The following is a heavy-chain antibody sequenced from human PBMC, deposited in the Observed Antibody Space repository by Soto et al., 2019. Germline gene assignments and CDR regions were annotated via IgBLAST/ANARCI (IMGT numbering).Heavy chain of an antibody. CDR2: IKSYTDGGTT. D-gene: IGHD2-15*01. CDR3: TEGVAATVYSYDY. V-gene: IGHV3-15*01. CDR1: GFTFTNAW. J-gene: IGHJ4*02. Sequence: EVQLVESGGGLVKPGGSRRLSCAASGFTFTNAWMSWVRQAPGKGLEWLGRIKSYTDGGTTDYAAPVRDRFTISRDDSQNILYRQVNSLKSEDTAVYYCTEGVAATVYSYDYWGQGILVTVSS.